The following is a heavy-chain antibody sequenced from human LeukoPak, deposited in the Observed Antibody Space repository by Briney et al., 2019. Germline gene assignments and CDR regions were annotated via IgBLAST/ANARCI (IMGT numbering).Heavy chain of an antibody. CDR3: ARRGVDYYGSGGLHNWFDP. CDR1: GYTFTGYY. J-gene: IGHJ5*02. D-gene: IGHD3-10*01. V-gene: IGHV1-2*02. CDR2: INPNSGGT. Sequence: ASVKVSCKASGYTFTGYYMHWVRQAPGQGLEWMGWINPNSGGTNYAQKFQGRVTMTRDTSISTAYMELSRLRSDDTAVYCCARRGVDYYGSGGLHNWFDPWGQGTLVTVSS.